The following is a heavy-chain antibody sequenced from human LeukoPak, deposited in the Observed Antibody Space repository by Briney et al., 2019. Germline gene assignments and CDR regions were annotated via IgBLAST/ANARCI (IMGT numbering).Heavy chain of an antibody. CDR2: IYPDDSDT. D-gene: IGHD2-15*01. J-gene: IGHJ1*01. CDR3: ARPELGYCSGGSCYDQYFQH. CDR1: GYSFTSYW. V-gene: IGHV5-51*01. Sequence: GESLKISCKGSGYSFTSYWIGWVRQMPGKGLEWMGIIYPDDSDTRYSPSFQGQVTISVDKSISTAYLQWSSLKASDTAMYYCARPELGYCSGGSCYDQYFQHWGQGTLVKVSS.